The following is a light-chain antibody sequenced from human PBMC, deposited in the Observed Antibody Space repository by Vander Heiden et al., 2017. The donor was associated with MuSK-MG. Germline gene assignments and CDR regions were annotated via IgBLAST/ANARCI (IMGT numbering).Light chain of an antibody. CDR2: AAS. CDR1: QTVGTY. V-gene: IGKV1-39*01. CDR3: QQRGT. J-gene: IGKJ1*01. Sequence: DIQLTQSPSSLSASVGDRVTITCWASQTVGTYLNWYQQKAGKAPKVLIHAASVLESGVTSRFSGSGSGTAFTRTINSLQPEDFATYYCQQRGTFGQGTKVEMK.